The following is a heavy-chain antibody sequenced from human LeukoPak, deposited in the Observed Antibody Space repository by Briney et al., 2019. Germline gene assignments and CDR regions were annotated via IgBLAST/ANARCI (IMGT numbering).Heavy chain of an antibody. J-gene: IGHJ6*02. Sequence: PSETLSLTCTVSDGSISSYYWSWVRQPPGKGLEWIGYVYYSGTSKYNPSLKSRVTMPVDTSRSQISLNLSSVTAADTAVYYCARESSSTYLGYYGMDVWGQGTTVTVSS. CDR2: VYYSGTS. CDR1: DGSISSYY. CDR3: ARESSSTYLGYYGMDV. V-gene: IGHV4-59*01. D-gene: IGHD2-2*01.